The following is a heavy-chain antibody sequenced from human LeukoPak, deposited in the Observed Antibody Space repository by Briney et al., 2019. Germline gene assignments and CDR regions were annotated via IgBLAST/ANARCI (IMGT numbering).Heavy chain of an antibody. V-gene: IGHV4-34*01. J-gene: IGHJ4*02. CDR3: ARGVVRGVIPFDY. Sequence: SETLSLTCAVYGGSFSGYYWSWIRQPPGKGLEWTGEINHSGSTNYNPSLKSRVTISVDTSKNQFSLKLSSVTAADTAVYYCARGVVRGVIPFDYWGQGTLVTVSS. CDR2: INHSGST. D-gene: IGHD3-10*01. CDR1: GGSFSGYY.